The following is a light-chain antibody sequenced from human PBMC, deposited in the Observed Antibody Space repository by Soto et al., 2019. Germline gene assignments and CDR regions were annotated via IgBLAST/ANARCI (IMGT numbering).Light chain of an antibody. Sequence: QSALTQPASVSGSPGQSITISCTGTSNDVGGYDYVSWYQQHPGKAPKFMIYEVTNRPSGVSHRFSGSKSGNTASLTISVLQAEDEADYYCSSYTTTSTYVFGPGTKVTV. CDR2: EVT. J-gene: IGLJ1*01. V-gene: IGLV2-14*01. CDR1: SNDVGGYDY. CDR3: SSYTTTSTYV.